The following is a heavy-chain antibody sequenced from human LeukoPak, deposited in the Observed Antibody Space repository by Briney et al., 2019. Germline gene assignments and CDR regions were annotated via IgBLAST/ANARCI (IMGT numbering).Heavy chain of an antibody. V-gene: IGHV1-69*05. D-gene: IGHD2-2*01. CDR3: AGSYCSSTSCYPPYNWFDP. CDR2: IIPIFGTA. Sequence: SVKVSCKASGGTFSSYAIRWVRQAPGQGLEWRGGIIPIFGTANYAQKFQGRDTITTDESTSTAYMELSSLRSEDTAVYYCAGSYCSSTSCYPPYNWFDPWGQGTLVTVSS. CDR1: GGTFSSYA. J-gene: IGHJ5*02.